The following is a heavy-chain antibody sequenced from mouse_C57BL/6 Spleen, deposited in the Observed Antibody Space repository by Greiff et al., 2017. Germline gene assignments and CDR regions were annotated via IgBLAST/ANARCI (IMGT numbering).Heavy chain of an antibody. CDR2: IYPGDGDT. D-gene: IGHD1-1*01. J-gene: IGHJ1*03. Sequence: QVQLQQSGAELVKPGASVKISCKASGYAFSSYWMNWVKQRPGKGLEWIGQIYPGDGDTNYNGKFKGKATLTADKSSSTAYMQLSSLPSEDSAVYSCARSGSSYGYFDVWGTGTTVTVSS. CDR1: GYAFSSYW. V-gene: IGHV1-80*01. CDR3: ARSGSSYGYFDV.